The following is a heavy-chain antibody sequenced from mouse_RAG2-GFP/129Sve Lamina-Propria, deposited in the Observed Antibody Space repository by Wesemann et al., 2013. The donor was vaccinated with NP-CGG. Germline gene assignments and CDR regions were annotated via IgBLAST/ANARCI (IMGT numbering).Heavy chain of an antibody. V-gene: IGHV1-26*01. CDR1: GYTFTDYY. D-gene: IGHD1-1*01. CDR2: INPNNGGT. J-gene: IGHJ3*01. Sequence: EVQLQQSGPELVKPGASVKISCKASGYTFTDYYMNWVKQSHGKSLEWIGDINPNNGGTSYNQKFKGKATLTVDKSSNTAYLQLSSLTSEDTAIYYCARGYYGSSLPMAYWGQGTLVTVSA. CDR3: ARGYYGSSLPMAY.